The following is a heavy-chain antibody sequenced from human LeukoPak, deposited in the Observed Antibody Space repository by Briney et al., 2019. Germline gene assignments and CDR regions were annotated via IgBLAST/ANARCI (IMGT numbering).Heavy chain of an antibody. CDR3: ARDRVTMVRGVITLLDY. J-gene: IGHJ4*02. D-gene: IGHD3-10*01. Sequence: ASVKVSCKASGYTFTGYYMHWVRQAPGQGLEWMGRINPNSGGTNYAQKFQDRVTMTRDTSISTAYMELSRLRSDDTAVYYCARDRVTMVRGVITLLDYWGQGTLVTVSS. CDR2: INPNSGGT. CDR1: GYTFTGYY. V-gene: IGHV1-2*06.